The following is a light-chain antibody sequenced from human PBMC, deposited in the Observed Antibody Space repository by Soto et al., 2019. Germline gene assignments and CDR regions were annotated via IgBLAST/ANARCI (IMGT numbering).Light chain of an antibody. J-gene: IGKJ3*01. Sequence: EIVLTQSPATLSLSPGETATLSCRASQSISTYLAWYQQKPGQAPRLLMYEASNRATGIPDRFSGSGSGTDFTLIISRLEPEDFAVYYCQQYGSSPLTFGPGTKVDIK. V-gene: IGKV3-20*01. CDR3: QQYGSSPLT. CDR1: QSISTY. CDR2: EAS.